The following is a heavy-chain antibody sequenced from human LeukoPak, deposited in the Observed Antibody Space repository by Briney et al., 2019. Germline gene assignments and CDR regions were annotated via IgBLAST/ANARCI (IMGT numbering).Heavy chain of an antibody. D-gene: IGHD6-19*01. CDR1: GFTFDDYA. J-gene: IGHJ5*02. CDR3: AKDIHIGHGSGWPES. V-gene: IGHV3-9*01. CDR2: ISWNSGSI. Sequence: GRSLRLSCAASGFTFDDYAMHWVRQAPGKGLEWVPGISWNSGSIGYADSVKGRFTISRDNAKNSLYLQMNSLGAEDTALYYCAKDIHIGHGSGWPESWGQGTLVTVSS.